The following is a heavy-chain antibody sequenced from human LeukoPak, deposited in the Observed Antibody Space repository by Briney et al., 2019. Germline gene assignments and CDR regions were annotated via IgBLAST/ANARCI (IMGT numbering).Heavy chain of an antibody. D-gene: IGHD3-10*01. CDR2: INHSGST. V-gene: IGHV4-34*01. Sequence: SETLSLTCTVSGGSISSYYWSWIRQPPGKGLEWIGEINHSGSTNYNPSLKSRVTISVDTSKNQFSLKLSSVTAADTAVYYCARTYGRGYYYGSGSYLPAAFDIWGQGTMVTVSS. J-gene: IGHJ3*02. CDR1: GGSISSYY. CDR3: ARTYGRGYYYGSGSYLPAAFDI.